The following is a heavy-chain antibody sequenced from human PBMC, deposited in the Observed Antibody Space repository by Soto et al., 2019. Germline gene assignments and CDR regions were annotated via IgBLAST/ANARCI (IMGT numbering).Heavy chain of an antibody. J-gene: IGHJ3*02. CDR3: APHVSCSGGSCQYDAFAI. CDR2: VIADGGT. D-gene: IGHD2-15*01. Sequence: EVQVLESGGGLVQPGGSLRLSCEGSGFTVSSHAMTWIRQAPGKGPEWVSTVIADGGTYYADSVKGRFAMSRDTSENTLYLQMISLGAEDTAAYYCAPHVSCSGGSCQYDAFAIRGQGTMVTVSS. V-gene: IGHV3-23*01. CDR1: GFTVSSHA.